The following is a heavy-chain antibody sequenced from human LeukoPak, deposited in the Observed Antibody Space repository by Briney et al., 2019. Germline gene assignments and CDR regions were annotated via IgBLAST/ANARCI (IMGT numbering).Heavy chain of an antibody. V-gene: IGHV1-2*02. CDR1: GYTFTGYY. CDR3: ARDERLSAGGPADY. Sequence: ASVKVSCKASGYTFTGYYMHWVRQAPGQGLEWMGWINPNSGGTNYAQKFQGRVTMTRDTPISTAYMELSRLRSDDTAVYYCARDERLSAGGPADYWGQGTLVTVSS. CDR2: INPNSGGT. J-gene: IGHJ4*02. D-gene: IGHD5-12*01.